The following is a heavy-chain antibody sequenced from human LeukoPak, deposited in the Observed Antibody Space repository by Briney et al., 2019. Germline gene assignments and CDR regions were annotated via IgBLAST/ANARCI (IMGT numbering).Heavy chain of an antibody. CDR3: TRDRGYYDILTGYSTDAFDI. Sequence: PGGSLRLSCTASGFTFGDYAMSWFRQAPGKGLEWVGFIRSKAYGGTTEYAASVKGRFTISRDDSKSIAYLQMNSLKTEDTAVYYCTRDRGYYDILTGYSTDAFDIWGQGTMVTVSS. CDR1: GFTFGDYA. J-gene: IGHJ3*02. D-gene: IGHD3-9*01. V-gene: IGHV3-49*03. CDR2: IRSKAYGGTT.